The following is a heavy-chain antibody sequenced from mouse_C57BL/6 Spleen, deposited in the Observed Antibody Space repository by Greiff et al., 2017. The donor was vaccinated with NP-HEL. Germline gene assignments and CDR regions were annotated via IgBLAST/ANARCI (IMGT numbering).Heavy chain of an antibody. CDR1: GFSLTSYG. CDR2: IWAGGST. J-gene: IGHJ2*01. V-gene: IGHV2-9*02. CDR3: AILEDI. D-gene: IGHD1-3*01. Sequence: VKLMESGPGLVAPSQSLSITCTVSGFSLTSYGVHWVRQPPGKGLEWLGVIWAGGSTNYNSALMYRLSISKDNSKRQVFLKMKSLQTDDTAMYYCAILEDIGGQGTTLTVSS.